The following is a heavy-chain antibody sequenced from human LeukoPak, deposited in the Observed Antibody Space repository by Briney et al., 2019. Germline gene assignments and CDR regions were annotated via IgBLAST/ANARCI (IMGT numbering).Heavy chain of an antibody. V-gene: IGHV3-33*01. J-gene: IGHJ4*02. D-gene: IGHD6-19*01. CDR2: IWYDGSNK. CDR1: GFTFSSYG. Sequence: GRSLRLSCAASGFTFSSYGMHWVRQAPGKGLEWVAVIWYDGSNKYYADSVKGRFTISRDNSKNTLYLQMNSLRAEDTAVYYCARDLRGQWLEYYFDYWGQGTLVTVSS. CDR3: ARDLRGQWLEYYFDY.